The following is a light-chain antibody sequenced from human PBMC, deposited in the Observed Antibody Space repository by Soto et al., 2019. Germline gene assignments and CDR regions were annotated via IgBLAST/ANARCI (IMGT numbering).Light chain of an antibody. CDR3: CSYSSSSALPYV. CDR2: DVT. CDR1: SNDVGDYNY. V-gene: IGLV2-14*01. Sequence: QSALTQPASVSGSPGQSIAISCTGTSNDVGDYNYVSWYQQYPGKAPKLIIDDVTTRPSGVSGRFAGSKSGNTASLTISGLQPEDEADYYCCSYSSSSALPYVFGTGTKVTVL. J-gene: IGLJ1*01.